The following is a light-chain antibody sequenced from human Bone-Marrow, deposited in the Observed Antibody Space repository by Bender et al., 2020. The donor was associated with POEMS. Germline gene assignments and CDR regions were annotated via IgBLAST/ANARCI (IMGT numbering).Light chain of an antibody. Sequence: SYVLTQPPSVSVAPGQTARISCGGNSIGSKSVHWYQQKPGQAPVLVVNDDSDRPSGIPERFSGSNSGNTATLAISRVEAGDEADYYCQVWDRSTDHWVFGGGTELTVL. CDR2: DDS. CDR1: SIGSKS. CDR3: QVWDRSTDHWV. V-gene: IGLV3-21*02. J-gene: IGLJ3*02.